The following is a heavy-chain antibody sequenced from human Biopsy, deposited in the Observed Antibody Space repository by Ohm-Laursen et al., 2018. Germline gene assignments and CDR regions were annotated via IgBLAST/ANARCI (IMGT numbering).Heavy chain of an antibody. J-gene: IGHJ6*02. CDR2: IYYSGST. CDR3: ARATNSTGWPYYYFYGMDV. CDR1: GCSISSDY. Sequence: TLSFTCTVSGCSISSDYWSRIRQTPGKGLEWIGYIYYSGSTNYNPSLKSRVTISVDTSKNQFSLRLNSVTDADTAVYYCARATNSTGWPYYYFYGMDVWGQGTTVTVSS. V-gene: IGHV4-59*01. D-gene: IGHD2/OR15-2a*01.